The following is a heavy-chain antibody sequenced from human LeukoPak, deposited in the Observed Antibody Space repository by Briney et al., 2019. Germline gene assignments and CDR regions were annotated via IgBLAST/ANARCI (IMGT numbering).Heavy chain of an antibody. CDR3: ARRYFDWLLYNGGYYDYYYGMDV. V-gene: IGHV3-53*01. Sequence: GGSLRLSCAASGFSVGDNYMSWVRQAPGKGLEWVSVIYSSGEIYYIESVEGRFTISRDNSKNILYLQMNTLRAEDTAVYYCARRYFDWLLYNGGYYDYYYGMDVWGQGTTVTVSS. CDR1: GFSVGDNY. CDR2: IYSSGEI. D-gene: IGHD3-9*01. J-gene: IGHJ6*02.